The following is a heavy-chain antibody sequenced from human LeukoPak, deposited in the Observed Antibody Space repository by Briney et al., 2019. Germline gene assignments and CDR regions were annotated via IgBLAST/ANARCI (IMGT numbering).Heavy chain of an antibody. CDR3: ARDLIRPLRAVAGPDY. J-gene: IGHJ4*02. D-gene: IGHD6-19*01. V-gene: IGHV1-69*04. Sequence: SVKVSCKASGGTFSSYAISWVRQAPGQGLEWMGRIIPILGIANSAQKFQGRVTITADKSTSTAYMEMSSLRSEATAVYYCARDLIRPLRAVAGPDYWGQGTLVSVSS. CDR1: GGTFSSYA. CDR2: IIPILGIA.